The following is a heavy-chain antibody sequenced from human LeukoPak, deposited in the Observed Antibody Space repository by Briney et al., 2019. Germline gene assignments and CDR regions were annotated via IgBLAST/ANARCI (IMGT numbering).Heavy chain of an antibody. V-gene: IGHV3-53*01. J-gene: IGHJ4*02. CDR2: IYSGGST. D-gene: IGHD6-13*01. CDR1: RFTFSSYW. Sequence: GGSLRLSCAASRFTFSSYWMSWVRQAPGKGLEWVSVIYSGGSTYYADSVKGRFTISRDNSKNTLYLQMNSLRAEDTAVYYCARAPLAAAAIDYWGPGTLVTVSS. CDR3: ARAPLAAAAIDY.